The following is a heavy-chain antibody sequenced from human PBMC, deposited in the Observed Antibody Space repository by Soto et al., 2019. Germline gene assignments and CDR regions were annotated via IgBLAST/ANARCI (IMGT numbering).Heavy chain of an antibody. D-gene: IGHD2-15*01. CDR3: AREGPTYQYETSGFDL. CDR1: GYTFSSYF. V-gene: IGHV1-46*01. J-gene: IGHJ4*02. Sequence: QVQLEQSGAEVKKPGDSVRLSCKASGYTFSSYFIHWVRQAPGQGLEWMGVINPSGGYTKYPKKFQGNVTMNRATSTNIVYMEMSSVRSEDTAVYFCAREGPTYQYETSGFDLWGQGTLVSVSS. CDR2: INPSGGYT.